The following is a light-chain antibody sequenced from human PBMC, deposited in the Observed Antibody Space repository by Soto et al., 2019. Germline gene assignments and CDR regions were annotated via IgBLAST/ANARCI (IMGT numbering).Light chain of an antibody. J-gene: IGLJ1*01. CDR2: EVS. CDR1: SRDVGNYKY. Sequence: QRALGQPASVSGSPGDSITISCTGTSRDVGNYKYVSWYQQRPGKAPKLMIYEVSNRPSGVSNRFSGSKSGNTASLTISGLQAEEETDYYCFSYTSSGTYVFGTGTKVTVL. CDR3: FSYTSSGTYV. V-gene: IGLV2-14*01.